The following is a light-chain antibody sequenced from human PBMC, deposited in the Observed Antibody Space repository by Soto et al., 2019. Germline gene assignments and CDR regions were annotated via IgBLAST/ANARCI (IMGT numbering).Light chain of an antibody. CDR1: QSVSKN. J-gene: IGKJ1*01. Sequence: FVLTLSLVTLSLSPGERATLSCRASQSVSKNYLAWYQRKPGQAPRLLIYGASTRATGIPARFSGSGSGTEFTLTISSLQSEDFALYCCTQYKNWPITFGQGTRVDI. CDR2: GAS. V-gene: IGKV3-15*01. CDR3: TQYKNWPIT.